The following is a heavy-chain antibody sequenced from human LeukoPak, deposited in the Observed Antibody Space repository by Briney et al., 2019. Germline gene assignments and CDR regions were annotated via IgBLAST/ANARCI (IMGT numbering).Heavy chain of an antibody. J-gene: IGHJ6*02. CDR2: MNPNSGNK. CDR1: GYTCTSYD. V-gene: IGHV1-8*01. Sequence: GASVKVSCKASGYTCTSYDINWVRQATGQGLEWMGWMNPNSGNKGYAQKFQGRVTMTRNTSISTAYMELSSLRSEDTAVYYCARWAPKYCSSTSCSCYYYYGMDVWGQGTTVTVSS. D-gene: IGHD2-2*01. CDR3: ARWAPKYCSSTSCSCYYYYGMDV.